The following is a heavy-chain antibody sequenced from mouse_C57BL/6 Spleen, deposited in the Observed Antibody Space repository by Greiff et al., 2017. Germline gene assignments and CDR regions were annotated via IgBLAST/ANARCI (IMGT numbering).Heavy chain of an antibody. CDR2: IDPETGGT. Sequence: VQLQQSGAELVRPGASVTLSCKASGYTFTDYEMHWVKQTPVNGLEWIGAIDPETGGTAYNQKFKGKAILTADKSSSTAYMELRSLTSEDSAVYYCTGDYSNYVRYFDVWGTGTTVTVSS. J-gene: IGHJ1*03. V-gene: IGHV1-15*01. CDR1: GYTFTDYE. D-gene: IGHD2-5*01. CDR3: TGDYSNYVRYFDV.